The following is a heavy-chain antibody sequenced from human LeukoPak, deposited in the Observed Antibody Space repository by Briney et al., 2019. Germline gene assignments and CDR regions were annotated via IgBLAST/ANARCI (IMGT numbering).Heavy chain of an antibody. CDR2: ISAYKGNT. D-gene: IGHD3-22*01. CDR1: GYIFSGYY. Sequence: ASVKVSCKASGYIFSGYYIHWVRQAPGQGLEWMGWISAYKGNTNYAQKLQGRVTMTTDTSTSTAYMELRSLRSDDTAVYYCARDKEDYDSSGTYDYWGQGTLVTVSS. J-gene: IGHJ4*02. V-gene: IGHV1-18*04. CDR3: ARDKEDYDSSGTYDY.